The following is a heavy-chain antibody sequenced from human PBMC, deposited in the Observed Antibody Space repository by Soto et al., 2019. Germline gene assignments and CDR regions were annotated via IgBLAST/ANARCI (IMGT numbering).Heavy chain of an antibody. CDR2: ISGSGGST. D-gene: IGHD3-22*01. J-gene: IGHJ4*02. CDR3: AKDLRITMIVVVITLDY. CDR1: GFTFSSYA. Sequence: GGSLRLSCAASGFTFSSYAMSWVRQAPGKGLEWVSAISGSGGSTYYADSVKGRFTISRDNSKNTLYLQMNSLRAEDTAVYYCAKDLRITMIVVVITLDYWGQGTLVTVSS. V-gene: IGHV3-23*01.